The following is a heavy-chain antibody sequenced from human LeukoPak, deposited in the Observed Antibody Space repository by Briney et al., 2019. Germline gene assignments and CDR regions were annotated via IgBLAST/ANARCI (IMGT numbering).Heavy chain of an antibody. J-gene: IGHJ4*02. CDR1: GFTFSSCG. Sequence: GGSLRLSCAASGFTFSSCGMHWVRQAPGKGLEWVAVIWYDGSNKYYADSVKGRFTISRDNSKNTLYLQMNSLRAEDTAVYYCARDHYYGSGSYYNFSDYWGQGTLVTVSS. D-gene: IGHD3-10*01. CDR2: IWYDGSNK. V-gene: IGHV3-33*01. CDR3: ARDHYYGSGSYYNFSDY.